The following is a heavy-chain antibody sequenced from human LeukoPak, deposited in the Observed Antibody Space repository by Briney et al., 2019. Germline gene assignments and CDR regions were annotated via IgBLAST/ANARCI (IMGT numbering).Heavy chain of an antibody. D-gene: IGHD4-23*01. CDR3: AKNDYGGSPVAIDY. CDR1: GSIFSSYV. Sequence: GGSLRLSCAASGSIFSSYVMSWVRQAPGKGLEWVSVISGSGGSTYYADSVKGRFTISRDNSKNTLYLQMNSLRAEDTAVYYCAKNDYGGSPVAIDYWGQGALVTVSS. CDR2: ISGSGGST. V-gene: IGHV3-23*01. J-gene: IGHJ4*02.